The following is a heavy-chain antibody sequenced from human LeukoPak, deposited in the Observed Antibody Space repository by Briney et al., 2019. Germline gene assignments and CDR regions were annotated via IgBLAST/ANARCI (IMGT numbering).Heavy chain of an antibody. D-gene: IGHD6-6*01. CDR1: GGSISSSSYY. J-gene: IGHJ6*03. CDR2: IYYSGST. CDR3: ARHGKLGFHYYYYYMDV. V-gene: IGHV4-39*01. Sequence: EPSETLSLTCTVSGGSISSSSYYWGWIRQPPGKGLEWIGSIYYSGSTYYNPSLKSRVTISVDTSKNQFSLKLSSVTAADTAVYYCARHGKLGFHYYYYYMDVWGKGTTVTISS.